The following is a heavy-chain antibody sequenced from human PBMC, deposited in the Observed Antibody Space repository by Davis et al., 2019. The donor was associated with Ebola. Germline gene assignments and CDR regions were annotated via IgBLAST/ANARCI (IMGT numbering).Heavy chain of an antibody. CDR2: MNPHSGGT. D-gene: IGHD6-13*01. J-gene: IGHJ4*02. V-gene: IGHV1-2*06. CDR3: ARLCSSSCPNDY. Sequence: AASVKVSCKASGYTFTSYYMHWVRQAPGQGLEWMGRMNPHSGGTNYAQTFQGRVTMISDTSISTAYMELSRLTYDDTAVYYCARLCSSSCPNDYWGQGTLVTVSS. CDR1: GYTFTSYY.